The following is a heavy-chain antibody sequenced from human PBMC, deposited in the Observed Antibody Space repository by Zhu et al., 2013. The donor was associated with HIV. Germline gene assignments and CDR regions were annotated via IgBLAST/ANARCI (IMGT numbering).Heavy chain of an antibody. D-gene: IGHD2-2*01. J-gene: IGHJ4*02. V-gene: IGHV1-46*01. CDR2: ISPSGGSP. CDR3: AREMPATYFFDY. Sequence: QVQLVQSGAEVKQPGASVKVSCKASGYSFTSYYIHWVRQVPGQGLEWMGIISPSGGSPTYAQKFQGRVTMTRDTSTSTVYMELNSLRSEDTAVYYCAREMPATYFFDYWGQGTLVTVSS. CDR1: GYSFTSYY.